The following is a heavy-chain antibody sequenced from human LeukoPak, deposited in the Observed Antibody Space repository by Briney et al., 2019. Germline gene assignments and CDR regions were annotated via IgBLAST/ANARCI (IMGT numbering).Heavy chain of an antibody. CDR1: GSTFSSSW. CDR3: LNAAIDY. J-gene: IGHJ4*02. V-gene: IGHV3-23*01. D-gene: IGHD6-25*01. CDR2: ISGSGGNT. Sequence: GGSLRLSCAASGSTFSSSWMSWVRQAPGKGLEWVSAISGSGGNTYYADSVKGRFTISRDNSKNTLYLQMNSLRAEDTAVYYCLNAAIDYWGQGTLVTVSS.